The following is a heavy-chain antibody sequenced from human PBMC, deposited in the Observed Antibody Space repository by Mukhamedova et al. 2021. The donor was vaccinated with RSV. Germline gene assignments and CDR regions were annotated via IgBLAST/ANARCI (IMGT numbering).Heavy chain of an antibody. Sequence: GSTNYNPSLKSRVTISVDTSKNQFSLKLSSVTAVDTAVYYCARQPKQLVRGYYYYGMDVWGQGTTVTVSS. CDR2: GST. V-gene: IGHV4-59*08. D-gene: IGHD6-6*01. J-gene: IGHJ6*02. CDR3: ARQPKQLVRGYYYYGMDV.